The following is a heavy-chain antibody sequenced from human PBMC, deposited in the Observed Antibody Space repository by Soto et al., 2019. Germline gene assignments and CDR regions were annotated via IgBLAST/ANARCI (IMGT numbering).Heavy chain of an antibody. CDR3: ARGIVATMAYYYGMDV. CDR2: IIPIFGTA. CDR1: GDTFSSYA. D-gene: IGHD5-12*01. Sequence: QVQLVQSGAEVKKPGSSVKVSCKASGDTFSSYAISWVRQAPGQGLEWMGGIIPIFGTANYAQKFQGRVTITADESTSTAYMELSSLRSEDTAVYYCARGIVATMAYYYGMDVWGQGTTVTVSS. V-gene: IGHV1-69*01. J-gene: IGHJ6*02.